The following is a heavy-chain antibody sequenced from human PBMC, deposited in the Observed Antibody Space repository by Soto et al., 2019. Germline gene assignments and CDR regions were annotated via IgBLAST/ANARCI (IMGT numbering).Heavy chain of an antibody. D-gene: IGHD2-15*01. CDR1: GGTFSSYT. CDR3: ARSIGYCSGGSCSYFDY. V-gene: IGHV1-69*02. CDR2: IIPILGIA. J-gene: IGHJ4*02. Sequence: QVQLVQSGAEVKKPGSSVKVSCKASGGTFSSYTISWVRQAPGQGLEWMGRIIPILGIANYAQKFQGRVTITADKSTSTAYMELSGLRSEDTAVYYCARSIGYCSGGSCSYFDYWGQGTLVTVSS.